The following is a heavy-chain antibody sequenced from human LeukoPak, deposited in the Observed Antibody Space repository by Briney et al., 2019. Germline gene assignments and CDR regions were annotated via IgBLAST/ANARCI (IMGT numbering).Heavy chain of an antibody. CDR1: GGSINSSSYY. J-gene: IGHJ4*02. CDR3: ARHPYYDCASDY. D-gene: IGHD3-22*01. V-gene: IGHV4-39*01. CDR2: IYYSGRT. Sequence: SETLSLTCTVSGGSINSSSYYWGWIRQPPGKGLEWIGSIYYSGRTYYNPSLKSRVTISVDTSKNQFSLKLSSVTAADTAVYYCARHPYYDCASDYWGQGTLVTVSS.